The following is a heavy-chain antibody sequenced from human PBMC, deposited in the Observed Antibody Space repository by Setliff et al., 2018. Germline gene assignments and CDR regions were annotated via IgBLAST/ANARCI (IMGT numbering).Heavy chain of an antibody. D-gene: IGHD3-3*01. Sequence: PSETLSLTCAVSGVSINSLNWWTWVRQSPGKGLEWIGYIYHDGPSVHYNPSLKSRVTISVDTSKNQFSLKLSSVTAADTAVYFCARMSGFLYMDVWGKGTTVTVSS. CDR1: GVSINSLNW. V-gene: IGHV4-4*02. CDR3: ARMSGFLYMDV. CDR2: IYHDGPS. J-gene: IGHJ6*03.